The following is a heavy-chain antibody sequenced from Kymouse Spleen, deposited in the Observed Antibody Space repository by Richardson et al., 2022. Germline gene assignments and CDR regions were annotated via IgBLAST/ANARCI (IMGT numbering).Heavy chain of an antibody. Sequence: QVQLQESGPGLVKPSETLSLTCTVSGGSVSSGSYYWSWIRQPPGKGLEWIGYIYYSGSTNYNPSLKSRVTISVDTSKNQFSLKLSSVTAADTAVYYCARGIAVALDYWGQGTLVTVSS. V-gene: IGHV4-61*01. CDR2: IYYSGST. CDR1: GGSVSSGSYY. D-gene: IGHD6-19*01. J-gene: IGHJ4*02. CDR3: ARGIAVALDY.